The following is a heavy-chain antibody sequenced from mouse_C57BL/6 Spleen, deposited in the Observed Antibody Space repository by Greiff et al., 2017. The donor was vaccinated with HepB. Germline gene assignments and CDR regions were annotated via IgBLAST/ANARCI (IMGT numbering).Heavy chain of an antibody. CDR3: ARGDYGSIPYAMDY. J-gene: IGHJ4*01. V-gene: IGHV1-80*01. D-gene: IGHD1-1*01. CDR1: GYAFSSYW. Sequence: VEPGASVKISCKASGYAFSSYWMNWVKQRPGKGLEWIGQIYPGDGDTNYNGKFKGKATLTADKSSSTAYMQLSSLTSEDSAVYFCARGDYGSIPYAMDYWGQGTSVTVSS. CDR2: IYPGDGDT.